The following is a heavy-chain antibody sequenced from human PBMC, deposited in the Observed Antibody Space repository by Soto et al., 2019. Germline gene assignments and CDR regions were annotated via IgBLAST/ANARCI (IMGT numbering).Heavy chain of an antibody. D-gene: IGHD3-10*01. V-gene: IGHV2-70*04. CDR1: GFSLSTSGMR. J-gene: IGHJ1*01. CDR3: ARLFDSGSHNDS. CDR2: IDWDDDK. Sequence: SGPTLVNPTQTLTLTCTFSGFSLSTSGMRVNWIRQPPGKALEWLARIDWDDDKFYSTSLKTRLTISRDTSKNQVVLTMTNMDPVDTATYYCARLFDSGSHNDSWGQGTLVNISS.